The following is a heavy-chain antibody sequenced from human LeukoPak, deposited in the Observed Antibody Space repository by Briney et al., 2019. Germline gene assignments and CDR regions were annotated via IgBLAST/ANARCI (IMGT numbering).Heavy chain of an antibody. CDR2: ISSSGSTI. CDR3: ARVRGYDFWSGYFDY. CDR1: GFTFSDYY. V-gene: IGHV3-11*01. Sequence: GGSLRLSCAASGFTFSDYYMSWIRQAPGKGLEWVSYISSSGSTIYYAYSVKGRFTISRDNAKNSLYLQMNSLRAEDTAVYYCARVRGYDFWSGYFDYWGQGTLVTVSS. D-gene: IGHD3-3*01. J-gene: IGHJ4*02.